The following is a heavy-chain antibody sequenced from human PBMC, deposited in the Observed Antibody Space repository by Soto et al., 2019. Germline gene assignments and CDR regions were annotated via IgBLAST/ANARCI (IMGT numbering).Heavy chain of an antibody. CDR3: ARDRTLHCSGGSCRPIYYYYYMDV. V-gene: IGHV1-46*03. J-gene: IGHJ6*03. D-gene: IGHD2-15*01. CDR1: GYTFTSYY. CDR2: INPSGSST. Sequence: GASVKVSCKASGYTFTSYYMHWVRQAPGQRLERMGIINPSGSSTSYAQKFQGRVTMTRDTSTSTVYMEMSSLRSEDTAVYYCARDRTLHCSGGSCRPIYYYYYMDVWGKGTTVTVSS.